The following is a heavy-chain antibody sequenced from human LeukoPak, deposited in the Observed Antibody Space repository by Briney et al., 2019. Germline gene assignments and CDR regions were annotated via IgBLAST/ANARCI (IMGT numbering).Heavy chain of an antibody. D-gene: IGHD6-13*01. V-gene: IGHV5-51*01. CDR3: ARHGSPLQQLGLSC. Sequence: GESLKISCKGSGYRFTSYWIGWVRPMPGKGLEWMGIIYPGYSDTRYSPSFQGQVTISADKSISTAYLQWSSLRAADAAMYYCARHGSPLQQLGLSCWGQGTLVTVSS. CDR2: IYPGYSDT. CDR1: GYRFTSYW. J-gene: IGHJ4*02.